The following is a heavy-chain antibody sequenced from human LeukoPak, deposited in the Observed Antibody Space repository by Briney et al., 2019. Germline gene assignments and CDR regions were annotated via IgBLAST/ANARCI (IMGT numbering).Heavy chain of an antibody. D-gene: IGHD6-13*01. J-gene: IGHJ4*02. CDR2: ISAYNGNT. CDR1: GYTFTSYG. Sequence: ASAKVSCKASGYTFTSYGISWVRQAPGQGLEWMGWISAYNGNTNYAQKLQGRVTMTTDTSTSTAYMELRSLRSDDTAVYYCARDLGILAAAGYFDYWGQGTLVTVSS. V-gene: IGHV1-18*01. CDR3: ARDLGILAAAGYFDY.